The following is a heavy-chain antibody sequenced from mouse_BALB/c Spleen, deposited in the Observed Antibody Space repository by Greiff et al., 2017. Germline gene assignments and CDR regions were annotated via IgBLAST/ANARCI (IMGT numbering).Heavy chain of an antibody. D-gene: IGHD1-1*02. V-gene: IGHV1-12*01. J-gene: IGHJ3*01. CDR3: ARAGYGAWFAY. CDR1: GYTFTSYN. Sequence: QVQLQQPGAELVKPGASVKMSCTASGYTFTSYNMHWVKQTPGQGQEWIGAIYPGNGDTSYNQTFKGKTTLTADKSSSTAYMQLSSLTSEDSAVYYCARAGYGAWFAYWGQGTLVTVSA. CDR2: IYPGNGDT.